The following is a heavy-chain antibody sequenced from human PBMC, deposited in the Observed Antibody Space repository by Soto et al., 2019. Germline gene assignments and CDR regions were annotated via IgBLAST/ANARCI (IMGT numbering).Heavy chain of an antibody. D-gene: IGHD6-19*01. CDR2: ISSSSSYI. Sequence: PGGSLRLSCAASVFTFSSYSMSWVRQAPGKGLEWVSSISSSSSYIYYADSVKGRFTISRDNAKNSLYLQMNSLRAEDTAVYYCARVKGIAVAHKHLDYWGQGTLVTVSS. J-gene: IGHJ4*02. V-gene: IGHV3-21*01. CDR1: VFTFSSYS. CDR3: ARVKGIAVAHKHLDY.